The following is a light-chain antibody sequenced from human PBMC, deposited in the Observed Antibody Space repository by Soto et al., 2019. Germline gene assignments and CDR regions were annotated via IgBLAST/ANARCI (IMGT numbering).Light chain of an antibody. CDR2: EVT. CDR1: SSDIGDYNY. CDR3: SAYTASRTYV. Sequence: QSALTQPPSASGSPGQSVTFSCTGTSSDIGDYNYVSWYQQHPGKAPKLMIYEVTKRPSGVPDRFSGSKSGNTASLTISGLQGEDEADYYCSAYTASRTYVFGTGTKVTVL. J-gene: IGLJ1*01. V-gene: IGLV2-8*01.